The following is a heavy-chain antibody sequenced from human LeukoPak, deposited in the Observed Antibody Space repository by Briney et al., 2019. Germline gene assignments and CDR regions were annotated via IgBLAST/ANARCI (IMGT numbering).Heavy chain of an antibody. Sequence: PSETLSLTCTVSHYSISNTYYWGWIRQPPGKGLEWIGSIYHSGSTYYNPSLKSRVTISVDTSKNQFSLKLSSVTAADTAVYYCARVPPIQAYCGGDCYPNWGQGTLVTVSS. V-gene: IGHV4-38-2*02. CDR2: IYHSGST. CDR3: ARVPPIQAYCGGDCYPN. CDR1: HYSISNTYY. D-gene: IGHD2-21*02. J-gene: IGHJ4*02.